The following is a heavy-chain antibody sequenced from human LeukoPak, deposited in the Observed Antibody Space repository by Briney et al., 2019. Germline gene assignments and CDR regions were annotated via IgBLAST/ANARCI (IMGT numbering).Heavy chain of an antibody. V-gene: IGHV1-69*01. CDR1: VGTLSSYA. J-gene: IGHJ4*02. Sequence: TAKLSCKASVGTLSSYAISRVRQAPGQGLKWMGGIIPIFGTANYAQTFQGRVTITADESTSTAYMELSSLRSEDTAVYYCARDPEAQYYDFWSGYFDYWGQGTLVTVSS. CDR3: ARDPEAQYYDFWSGYFDY. CDR2: IIPIFGTA. D-gene: IGHD3-3*01.